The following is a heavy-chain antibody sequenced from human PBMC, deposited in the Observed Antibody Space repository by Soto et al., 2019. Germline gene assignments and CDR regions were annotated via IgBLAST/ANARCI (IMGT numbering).Heavy chain of an antibody. CDR2: IYTSGST. Sequence: SETLSLTCNVSGGSIRSYYWSWVRQPAGKPLEWIGRIYTSGSTNYNPSLKSRVSMSVDTSKNQFSLEVTSVAAADTAVYYCAREGASGFGMDVWGQGTTVTVSS. CDR3: AREGASGFGMDV. D-gene: IGHD1-26*01. CDR1: GGSIRSYY. V-gene: IGHV4-4*07. J-gene: IGHJ6*02.